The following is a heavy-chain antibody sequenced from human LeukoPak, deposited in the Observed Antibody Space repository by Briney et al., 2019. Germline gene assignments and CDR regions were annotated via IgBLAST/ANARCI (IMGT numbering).Heavy chain of an antibody. CDR3: AKGGKWDVTPFDY. Sequence: GGSLRLSSAASGCTFTSYSMNWVRQAPGKGLEWVSTISGGGGSTYYADSVKGRFTISRDNSKNTLYLQVNSLRAEDTAVYYCAKGGKWDVTPFDYWGQGTLVTVSS. CDR1: GCTFTSYS. D-gene: IGHD1-26*01. CDR2: ISGGGGST. V-gene: IGHV3-23*01. J-gene: IGHJ4*02.